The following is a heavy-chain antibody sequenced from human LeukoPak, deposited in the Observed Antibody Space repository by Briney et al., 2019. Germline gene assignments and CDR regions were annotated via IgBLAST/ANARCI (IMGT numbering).Heavy chain of an antibody. CDR3: ARHGGAMTTVTRDAFDI. Sequence: GESLKISCKGSGYSFTSYWIGWVRQMPGKGLEWIGIIFPGDSDTRYSPSFQGQVTISADRSISTAYLQWSSLKASDTAMYYCARHGGAMTTVTRDAFDIWGQGTMVTVSS. D-gene: IGHD4-17*01. CDR2: IFPGDSDT. V-gene: IGHV5-51*01. J-gene: IGHJ3*02. CDR1: GYSFTSYW.